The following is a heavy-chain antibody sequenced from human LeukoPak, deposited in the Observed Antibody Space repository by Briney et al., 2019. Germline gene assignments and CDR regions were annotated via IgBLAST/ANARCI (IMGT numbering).Heavy chain of an antibody. Sequence: WGSLSLSCAASGFTFSSYSMSWVRQAPGKGLEWVSSISSSSSYIYYADSVKGRFTISRDNANNSLYPQMNSLRAEDTAVYYCARAWGQQYYHSSGYSPFDSWGQGTLVTFSS. CDR2: ISSSSSYI. D-gene: IGHD3-22*01. CDR3: ARAWGQQYYHSSGYSPFDS. V-gene: IGHV3-21*01. CDR1: GFTFSSYS. J-gene: IGHJ4*02.